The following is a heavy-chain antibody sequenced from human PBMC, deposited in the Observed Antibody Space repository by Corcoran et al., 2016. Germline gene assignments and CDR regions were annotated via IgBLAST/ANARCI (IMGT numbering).Heavy chain of an antibody. V-gene: IGHV3-74*01. CDR1: GFTFRSYW. D-gene: IGHD2-15*01. J-gene: IGHJ4*02. CDR3: ARDRSYSIDQ. CDR2: IKSDGIDT. Sequence: VQLVESGGGLVQPGGSLRLSCAASGFTFRSYWMHWVRQAPGKGLEWVSRIKSDGIDTAYADSVKGRFTISRDNAKNTLYLQMNSLRADVTAVYYCARDRSYSIDQWGPGTLVIVSS.